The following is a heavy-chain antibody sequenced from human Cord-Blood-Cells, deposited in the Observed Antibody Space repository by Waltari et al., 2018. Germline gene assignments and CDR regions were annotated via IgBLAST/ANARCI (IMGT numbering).Heavy chain of an antibody. CDR2: IKQDGSEK. Sequence: VESGGGLVQPGGSLRLSCAASGFTFSSYWMSWVRQAPGKGLGWVANIKQDGSEKYYVDSVKGRFTISRDNAKNSLYLQMNSLRAEDTAVYYCARVGSGYDYDYWGQGTLVTVSS. J-gene: IGHJ4*02. D-gene: IGHD5-12*01. CDR3: ARVGSGYDYDY. V-gene: IGHV3-7*01. CDR1: GFTFSSYW.